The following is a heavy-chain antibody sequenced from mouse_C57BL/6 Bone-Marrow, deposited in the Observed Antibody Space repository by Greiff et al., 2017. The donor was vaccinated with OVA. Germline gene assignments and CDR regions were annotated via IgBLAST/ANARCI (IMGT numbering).Heavy chain of an antibody. J-gene: IGHJ3*01. V-gene: IGHV1-69*01. CDR3: AREGYYSNYVGFAY. CDR2: IDPSDSYT. D-gene: IGHD2-5*01. Sequence: QVQLQPGAELVMPGASAKLSCKASGYTFTSYWMHWVKQRPGQGLEWIGEIDPSDSYTNYNQKFKGKYTLTVDKSSSTAYMQLSSLTSEDSAVYYCAREGYYSNYVGFAYWGQGTLVTVSA. CDR1: GYTFTSYW.